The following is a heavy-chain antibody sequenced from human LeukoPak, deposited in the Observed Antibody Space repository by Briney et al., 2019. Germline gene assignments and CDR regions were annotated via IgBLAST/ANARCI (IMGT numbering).Heavy chain of an antibody. Sequence: QPGRSLRLSCAASGFTFSSYGMHWVRQAPGKGLEWVAVISYDGSNKYYADSVKGRFTISRDNSKNTLYLQMNSLRAEDTAVYYCAKDQHYCSSTSCFYALTDYRGQGTLVTVSS. J-gene: IGHJ4*02. CDR1: GFTFSSYG. V-gene: IGHV3-30*18. CDR2: ISYDGSNK. D-gene: IGHD2-2*01. CDR3: AKDQHYCSSTSCFYALTDY.